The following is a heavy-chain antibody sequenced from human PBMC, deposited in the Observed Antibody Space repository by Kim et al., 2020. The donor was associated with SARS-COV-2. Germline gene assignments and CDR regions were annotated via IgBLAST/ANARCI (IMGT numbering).Heavy chain of an antibody. CDR2: ISSSSSYI. V-gene: IGHV3-21*01. Sequence: GGSLRLSCAASGFTFSSYSMNWVRQAPGKGLEWASSISSSSSYIYYADSVKGRFTISRDNAKNSLYLQMNSLRAEDTAVYYCARDLSDRLEGMDVWGQGTTVTVSS. CDR3: ARDLSDRLEGMDV. D-gene: IGHD1-1*01. J-gene: IGHJ6*02. CDR1: GFTFSSYS.